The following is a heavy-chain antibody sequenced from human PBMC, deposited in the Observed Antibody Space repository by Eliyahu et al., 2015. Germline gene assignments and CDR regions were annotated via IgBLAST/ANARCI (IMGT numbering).Heavy chain of an antibody. Sequence: QVQLQESGPGLVKPSETLSLTCTVSGGSIHGYYWTWIRQAPGKGLEWVGYIYSTGTTHYNPSLKSRVTMSIDTSRNQFSLKLSSMTAADTAAYYCARVGMGDTTNXDYWGQGSLXTVSS. V-gene: IGHV4-59*01. CDR1: GGSIHGYY. CDR2: IYSTGTT. D-gene: IGHD1-26*01. J-gene: IGHJ4*02. CDR3: ARVGMGDTTNXDY.